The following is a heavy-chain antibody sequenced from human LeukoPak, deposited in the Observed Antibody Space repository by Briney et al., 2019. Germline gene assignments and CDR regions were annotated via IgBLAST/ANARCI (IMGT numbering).Heavy chain of an antibody. CDR2: IKQDGSEK. Sequence: QSGGSLRLSCAASGFTFSSYWMSWVRQAPGKGLEWVANIKQDGSEKYYVDSVKGRFTISRDNAKNSLYLQMNSLRAEDTAVYYCARDTSQYSGSYQYWGQGTLVTVSS. CDR3: ARDTSQYSGSYQY. CDR1: GFTFSSYW. J-gene: IGHJ4*02. V-gene: IGHV3-7*01. D-gene: IGHD1-26*01.